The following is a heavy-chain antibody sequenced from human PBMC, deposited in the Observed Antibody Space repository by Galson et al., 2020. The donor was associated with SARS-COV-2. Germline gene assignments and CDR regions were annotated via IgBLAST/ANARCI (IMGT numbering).Heavy chain of an antibody. Sequence: GGSLRLSCAASGFTFSSYSMNWVRQAPGKGLEWVSSISSSSYIYYADSVKGRFTISRDNAKNSLYLQMNSLRAEDTAVYYCARVPRGWSGYYTGHYYYYYMDVWGKGTTVTVSS. CDR3: ARVPRGWSGYYTGHYYYYYMDV. V-gene: IGHV3-21*01. J-gene: IGHJ6*03. CDR2: ISSSSYI. D-gene: IGHD3-3*01. CDR1: GFTFSSYS.